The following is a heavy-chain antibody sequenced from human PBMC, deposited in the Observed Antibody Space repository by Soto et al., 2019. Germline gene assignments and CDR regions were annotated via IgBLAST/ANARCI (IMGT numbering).Heavy chain of an antibody. Sequence: GGSLRLSCAASGFTFSSYWMSWVRQAPGKGLEWVANIKRDGSEKYYVDSVKGRFTISRDNAKNSLYLQMNSLRAEDTAVYYCARVWSGYYGNYYYYYGMDVWGQGTTVTVSS. V-gene: IGHV3-7*01. D-gene: IGHD3-3*01. CDR2: IKRDGSEK. CDR3: ARVWSGYYGNYYYYYGMDV. CDR1: GFTFSSYW. J-gene: IGHJ6*02.